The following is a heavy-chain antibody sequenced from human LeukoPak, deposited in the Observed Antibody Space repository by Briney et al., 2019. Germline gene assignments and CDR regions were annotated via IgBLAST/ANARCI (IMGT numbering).Heavy chain of an antibody. CDR2: IIPIFGTA. Sequence: SVKVSCKASGYTFSSYYMHWVRQAPGQGLEWMGGIIPIFGTANYAQKFQGRVTITTDESTSTAYMELSSLRSEDTAVYYCAAGVDLWFGELVEAFDIWGQGTMVTVSS. J-gene: IGHJ3*02. D-gene: IGHD3-10*01. CDR3: AAGVDLWFGELVEAFDI. CDR1: GYTFSSYY. V-gene: IGHV1-69*05.